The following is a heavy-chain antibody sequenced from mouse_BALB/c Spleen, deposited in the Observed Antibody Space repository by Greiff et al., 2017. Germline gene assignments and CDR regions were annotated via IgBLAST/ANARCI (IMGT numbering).Heavy chain of an antibody. CDR3: ARDRGSSFYAMDY. V-gene: IGHV2-9*02. CDR2: IWAGGST. CDR1: GFSLTSYG. J-gene: IGHJ4*01. Sequence: VKLMESGPGLVAPSQSLSITCTVSGFSLTSYGVHWVRQPPGKGLEWLGVIWAGGSTNYNSALMSRLSISKDNSKSQVFLKMNSLQTDDTAMYYCARDRGSSFYAMDYWGQGTSVTVSS. D-gene: IGHD1-1*01.